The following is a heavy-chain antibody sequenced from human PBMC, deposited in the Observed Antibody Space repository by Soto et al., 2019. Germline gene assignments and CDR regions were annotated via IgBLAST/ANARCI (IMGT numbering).Heavy chain of an antibody. Sequence: QVQLIQSGAEVKKPGASVKVSCKASGYTFTSSYIHWVRQAPGQGLEWMAIINPNGGSTNYAQKLQGKVTMTRDTSTSTVYMELSSLTSEDTAGYYCARSLMEGDYWGQGTLVTVSS. D-gene: IGHD3-10*01. CDR3: ARSLMEGDY. V-gene: IGHV1-46*03. CDR1: GYTFTSSY. J-gene: IGHJ4*02. CDR2: INPNGGST.